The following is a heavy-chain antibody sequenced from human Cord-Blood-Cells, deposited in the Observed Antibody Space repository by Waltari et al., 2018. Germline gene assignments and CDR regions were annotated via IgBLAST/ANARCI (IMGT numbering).Heavy chain of an antibody. CDR2: IWYDGSNK. Sequence: QVQLVESGGGVVQPGRSLRLSCAASGFTFISYGMQWVRQAPGKGLEWVAVIWYDGSNKYYADSVKGRFTISRDNSKNTLYLQMNSLRAEDTAVYYCARGYSNWGLGYWGQGTLVTVSS. D-gene: IGHD4-4*01. CDR1: GFTFISYG. V-gene: IGHV3-33*01. J-gene: IGHJ4*02. CDR3: ARGYSNWGLGY.